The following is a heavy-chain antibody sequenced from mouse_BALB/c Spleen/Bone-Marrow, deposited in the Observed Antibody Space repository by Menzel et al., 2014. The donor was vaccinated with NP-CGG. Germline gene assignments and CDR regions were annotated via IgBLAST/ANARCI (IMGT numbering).Heavy chain of an antibody. D-gene: IGHD1-1*01. Sequence: DVKLQESGAELVKPGASVKLSCTASGFNIKDTYMHWVKQRPEQGLEWIGRIDPANGNTKYDPKFQGKATITADTSSNTAYLQLSSLTSEDTAVYYCALLLRYYAMDYWGQGTSVTVSS. CDR3: ALLLRYYAMDY. CDR2: IDPANGNT. CDR1: GFNIKDTY. J-gene: IGHJ4*01. V-gene: IGHV14-3*02.